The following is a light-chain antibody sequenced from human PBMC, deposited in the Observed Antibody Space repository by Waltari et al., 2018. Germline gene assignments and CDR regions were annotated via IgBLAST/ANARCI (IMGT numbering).Light chain of an antibody. CDR2: KAN. CDR3: ALYMGSGIWV. Sequence: QTVVTQEPSLSVSPGGTVTLTCALSSGSLSTTSYATGYQTPPGQAPRALVYKANARSSGVPDRFSGSILGNTAALTITGAEADDESDYYCALYMGSGIWVFGGGTRLTVL. J-gene: IGLJ3*02. CDR1: SGSLSTTSY. V-gene: IGLV8-61*01.